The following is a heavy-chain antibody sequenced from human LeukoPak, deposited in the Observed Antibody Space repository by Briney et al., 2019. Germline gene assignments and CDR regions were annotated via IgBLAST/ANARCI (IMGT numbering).Heavy chain of an antibody. CDR3: ARDPISYSGYGHGAFDI. Sequence: ASVKVSCKASGYTFTSYGISWVRQAPGQGLEWMGWISAYNGNTNYAQKLQGRVTMTTDTSTSTAYMELRSLRSDDTAVYYCARDPISYSGYGHGAFDIWGQGTMVTVSS. D-gene: IGHD5-12*01. CDR1: GYTFTSYG. V-gene: IGHV1-18*01. J-gene: IGHJ3*02. CDR2: ISAYNGNT.